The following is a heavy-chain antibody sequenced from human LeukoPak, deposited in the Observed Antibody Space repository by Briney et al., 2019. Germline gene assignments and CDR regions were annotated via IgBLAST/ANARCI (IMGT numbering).Heavy chain of an antibody. Sequence: PGGSLRLSCAASGFTFSSYAMTWVRQAPGEGLEWVSAISGSGGSTYYADSVKRRFTISRDNSKNPLYLQMNSLRAEDTAVYYCAKLGLYNWTGRGYMDVWGKGTTVTVSS. D-gene: IGHD1-1*01. V-gene: IGHV3-23*01. CDR3: AKLGLYNWTGRGYMDV. CDR1: GFTFSSYA. CDR2: ISGSGGST. J-gene: IGHJ6*03.